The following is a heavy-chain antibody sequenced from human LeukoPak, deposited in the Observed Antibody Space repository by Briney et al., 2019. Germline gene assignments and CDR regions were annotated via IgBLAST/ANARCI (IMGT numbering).Heavy chain of an antibody. CDR1: GGSISTYS. D-gene: IGHD1-26*01. J-gene: IGHJ4*02. CDR3: ARHGGSLGYFDY. CDR2: VYYSGTT. V-gene: IGHV4-59*08. Sequence: SETLSLTCSVSGGSISTYSRSWIRQTPGKGLEWIGYVYYSGTTNYNPSLKGRVTISSDTSKNQFSLNLRSVNVADTAIYYCARHGGSLGYFDYWGQGTLVTVSS.